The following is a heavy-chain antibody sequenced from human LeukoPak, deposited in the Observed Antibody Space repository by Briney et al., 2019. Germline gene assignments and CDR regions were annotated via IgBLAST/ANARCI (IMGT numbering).Heavy chain of an antibody. Sequence: PGGSLRLSCAASGFTFSSSEMHGVRQATGKGLEWVSAIGTAGDPYYRHSVKGRFTISREHAKNSLYLQMNSMRAGDTAVYYCARWDSSGQNFDSWGQGTLVTVSS. V-gene: IGHV3-13*05. D-gene: IGHD6-19*01. CDR3: ARWDSSGQNFDS. CDR1: GFTFSSSE. J-gene: IGHJ4*02. CDR2: IGTAGDP.